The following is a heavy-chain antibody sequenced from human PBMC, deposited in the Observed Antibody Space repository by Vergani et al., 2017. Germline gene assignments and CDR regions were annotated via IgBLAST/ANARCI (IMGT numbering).Heavy chain of an antibody. Sequence: QVQLQESGPGLVRPSQTLSLTCTVSGCSISSCSYYWSWFRQPAGKGLEWIGRFYTGGGTSYNPSLKSRVTISVDTSKNQFSLHLSSVTAADTAVYYCARDPLYSTTWPFLLLAMDVWGQGTTVTVSS. CDR3: ARDPLYSTTWPFLLLAMDV. J-gene: IGHJ6*02. D-gene: IGHD6-13*01. CDR2: FYTGGGT. CDR1: GCSISSCSYY. V-gene: IGHV4-61*02.